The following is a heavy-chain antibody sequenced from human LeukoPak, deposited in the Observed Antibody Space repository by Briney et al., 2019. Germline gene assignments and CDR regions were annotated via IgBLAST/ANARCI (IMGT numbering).Heavy chain of an antibody. V-gene: IGHV1-24*01. Sequence: GASVKVSCKVSGYTLTELSMHWVRQAPGKGLEWMGGFDPEDGETIYAQKFQGRVTMTEDTSTDTAYMELSSLRSEDTAVYYCATVEGYCSSTSCYEFDYWGQGTLVTVSS. CDR1: GYTLTELS. CDR3: ATVEGYCSSTSCYEFDY. J-gene: IGHJ4*02. CDR2: FDPEDGET. D-gene: IGHD2-2*01.